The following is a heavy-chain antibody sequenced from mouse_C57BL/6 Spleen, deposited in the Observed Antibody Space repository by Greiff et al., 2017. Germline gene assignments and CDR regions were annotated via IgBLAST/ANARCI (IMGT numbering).Heavy chain of an antibody. CDR1: GFNIKDDY. CDR3: TTGGSKNYFDY. J-gene: IGHJ2*01. CDR2: IDPENGDT. V-gene: IGHV14-4*01. D-gene: IGHD2-5*01. Sequence: VQLQQSGAELVRPGASVKLSCTASGFNIKDDYMHWVKQRPEQGLEWIGWIDPENGDTEYASKFQGKATITADTSSNTAYLQLSSLTSEDTAVYYCTTGGSKNYFDYWGQGTTLTVSS.